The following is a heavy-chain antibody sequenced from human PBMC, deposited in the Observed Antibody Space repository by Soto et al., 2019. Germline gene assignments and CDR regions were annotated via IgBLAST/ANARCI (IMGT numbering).Heavy chain of an antibody. CDR2: INAGNGNT. Sequence: QVQLVQSGAEVKKPGASVKVSCKASGYTFTSYAMHWVRQAPGQRLEWMGWINAGNGNTKYSQKFQGRVTITRDTSASTAYKDLSRLRSEDTAVYYCARAPGGGFGESIYSWFDPWGQGTLVTVSS. CDR1: GYTFTSYA. V-gene: IGHV1-3*01. CDR3: ARAPGGGFGESIYSWFDP. D-gene: IGHD3-10*01. J-gene: IGHJ5*02.